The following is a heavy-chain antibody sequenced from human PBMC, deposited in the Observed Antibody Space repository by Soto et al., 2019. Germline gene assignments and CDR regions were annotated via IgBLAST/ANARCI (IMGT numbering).Heavy chain of an antibody. V-gene: IGHV3-74*01. CDR3: TRGAYYYGSGD. CDR2: IRGDGSST. Sequence: EVQLVESGGGLVQPGGSLRLSCAASGFTFSSYWMHWVRQVPGKGLVWVSRIRGDGSSTSYADSVKGRFTISRDNAKSTLYLQMNSLRVEDTAVYYCTRGAYYYGSGDWGQGTLVTVSS. D-gene: IGHD3-10*01. CDR1: GFTFSSYW. J-gene: IGHJ4*02.